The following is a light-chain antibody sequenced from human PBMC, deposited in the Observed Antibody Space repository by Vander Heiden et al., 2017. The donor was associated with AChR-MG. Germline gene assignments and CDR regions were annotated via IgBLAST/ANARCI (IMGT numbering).Light chain of an antibody. Sequence: VTITITCRASQTLKRFLNWYQQKPGQAPRRLIYGVSTLQSGVPSRFSGSGSGTDFTLTITKVQPEDFASYYCHQSDSPPYTFGQGTKLQIE. CDR1: QTLKRF. J-gene: IGKJ2*01. CDR2: GVS. CDR3: HQSDSPPYT. V-gene: IGKV1-39*01.